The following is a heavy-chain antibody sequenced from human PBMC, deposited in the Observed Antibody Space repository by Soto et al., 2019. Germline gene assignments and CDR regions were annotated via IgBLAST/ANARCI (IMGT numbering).Heavy chain of an antibody. CDR1: GFTFSSYA. D-gene: IGHD6-13*01. CDR3: ARAVEAAGINYYYGMDV. V-gene: IGHV3-30-3*01. CDR2: ISYDGSNK. J-gene: IGHJ6*02. Sequence: GGSLRLSCAASGFTFSSYAMHWVRQAPGKGLEWVAVISYDGSNKYYADSVKGRFTISRDNSKNTLYLQMNSLRAEDTAGYYCARAVEAAGINYYYGMDVWGQGTTVTVSS.